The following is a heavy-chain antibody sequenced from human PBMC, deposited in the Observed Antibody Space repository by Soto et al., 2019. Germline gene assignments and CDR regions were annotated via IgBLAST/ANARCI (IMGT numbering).Heavy chain of an antibody. CDR1: GGSVRSGGYY. CDR3: ARCSLMARAGRARHSLGLDV. J-gene: IGHJ6*02. CDR2: IYYSGST. D-gene: IGHD2-8*01. Sequence: SETLSLTCTVSGGSVRSGGYYWSWVRQSTRRGLEWIGNIYYSGSTYYNPSLKSRLTIAVETSKNRFSLIFMSVTGAGAAVYYCARCSLMARAGRARHSLGLDVWGQGTTVTVSS. V-gene: IGHV4-31*03.